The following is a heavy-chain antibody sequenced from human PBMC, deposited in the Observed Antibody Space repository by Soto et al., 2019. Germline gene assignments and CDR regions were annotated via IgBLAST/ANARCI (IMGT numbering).Heavy chain of an antibody. CDR2: ISSSSSTI. CDR3: ARGRKGYSYGPDYYYYYGMDV. J-gene: IGHJ6*02. Sequence: LRLSCAASGFTFSSYSMNWVRQAPGKGLEWVSYISSSSSTIYYADSVKGRFTISRDNAKNSLYLQMNSLRDEDTTVYYCARGRKGYSYGPDYYYYYGMDVWGQGTTVTVSS. V-gene: IGHV3-48*02. CDR1: GFTFSSYS. D-gene: IGHD5-18*01.